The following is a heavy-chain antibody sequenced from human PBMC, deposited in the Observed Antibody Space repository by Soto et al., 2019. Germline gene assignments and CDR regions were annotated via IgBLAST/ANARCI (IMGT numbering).Heavy chain of an antibody. CDR2: IKGDVITT. J-gene: IGHJ4*02. CDR1: GFTFSNYW. CDR3: ARGAFGAYYLDS. D-gene: IGHD3-3*01. Sequence: EVQLVESGGGLVQPGGSLRLSCVASGFTFSNYWINWVRQTPGEGLVWVSRIKGDVITTNYADSVKGRFTISRDKAKNTVFLQMNSLGADDTAVYYCARGAFGAYYLDSWGQGTLVIVS. V-gene: IGHV3-74*01.